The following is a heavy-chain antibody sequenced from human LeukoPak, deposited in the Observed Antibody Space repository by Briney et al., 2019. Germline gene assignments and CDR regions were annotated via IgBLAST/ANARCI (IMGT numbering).Heavy chain of an antibody. CDR1: GGSISSSIYY. CDR3: ARLRGGAWEYLDY. D-gene: IGHD3-16*01. CDR2: VYYTGSA. Sequence: SETLSLTCTVSGGSISSSIYYWGWIRQPPGKGLELMGHVYYTGSAYFNPSLKSRVTMSVDTSKNQFSLNLSSVTAADTAVYYCARLRGGAWEYLDYWGQGTLVTVSS. V-gene: IGHV4-39*01. J-gene: IGHJ4*02.